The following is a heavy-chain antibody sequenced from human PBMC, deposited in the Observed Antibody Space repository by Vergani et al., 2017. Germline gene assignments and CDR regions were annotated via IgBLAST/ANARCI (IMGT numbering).Heavy chain of an antibody. CDR2: INHSGST. Sequence: QVQLQQWGAGLLKPSETLSLTCAVYGGSFSGYYWSWIRQPPGKGLEWIGEINHSGSTNYNPSLKSRVTISVDTSKNQFSLKLSSVTAADTAVYYCARDMGFYYYDSSGYWSNAFDIWGQGTMVTVSS. D-gene: IGHD3-22*01. CDR1: GGSFSGYY. V-gene: IGHV4-34*01. J-gene: IGHJ3*02. CDR3: ARDMGFYYYDSSGYWSNAFDI.